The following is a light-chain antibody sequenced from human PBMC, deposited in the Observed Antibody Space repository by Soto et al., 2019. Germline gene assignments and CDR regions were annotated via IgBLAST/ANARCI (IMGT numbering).Light chain of an antibody. Sequence: YELTQPPSVSVSPGQTASITCSGDKLGDKYACWYQQKPGQSPVLVIYQDSKRPSGIPERFSGSNSGNTATLTISGTQAMDEADYYCQAWDSSIPVVFGGGTKLTVL. CDR2: QDS. CDR1: KLGDKY. V-gene: IGLV3-1*01. J-gene: IGLJ2*01. CDR3: QAWDSSIPVV.